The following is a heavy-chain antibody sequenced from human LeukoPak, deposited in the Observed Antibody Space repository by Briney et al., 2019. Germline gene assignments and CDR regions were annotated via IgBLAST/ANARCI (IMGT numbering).Heavy chain of an antibody. CDR3: ATAGFLDYYDSSGYYRRFDY. CDR1: GGSISSYY. D-gene: IGHD3-22*01. J-gene: IGHJ4*02. V-gene: IGHV4-59*08. Sequence: SETLSLTCTVSGGSISSYYWSWIRQPPGKGLEWIGYIYYSGSTNYNPSLKSRATISVDTSKNQFSLKLSSVTAADTAVYYCATAGFLDYYDSSGYYRRFDYWGQGTLVTVSS. CDR2: IYYSGST.